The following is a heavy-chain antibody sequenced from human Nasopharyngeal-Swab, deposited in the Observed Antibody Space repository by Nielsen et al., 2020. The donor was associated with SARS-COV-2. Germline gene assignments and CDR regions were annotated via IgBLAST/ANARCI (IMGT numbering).Heavy chain of an antibody. V-gene: IGHV3-74*01. Sequence: GGSLRLSCAASGFSISGYWMHWVRQAPGKGLVWVSRISSDGGANYADSATGRFTTSRDNAKNTVYLQMNSLRDEDTAVYYCLRGMAGYGWFDPWGQGILVTVSS. J-gene: IGHJ5*02. D-gene: IGHD2-2*03. CDR3: LRGMAGYGWFDP. CDR1: GFSISGYW. CDR2: ISSDGGA.